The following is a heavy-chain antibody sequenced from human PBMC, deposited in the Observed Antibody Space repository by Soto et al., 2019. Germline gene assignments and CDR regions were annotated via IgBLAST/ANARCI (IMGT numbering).Heavy chain of an antibody. CDR1: GGSISSGGYY. CDR2: IYYSGST. V-gene: IGHV4-31*03. J-gene: IGHJ6*03. D-gene: IGHD6-6*01. CDR3: ARDNSRYSSSPYYYYIDV. Sequence: QVQLQESGPGLVKPSQTLSLTCTVSGGSISSGGYYWSWIRQHPGKGLEWIGYIYYSGSTYYNPSLKSRVTISVDRSTTQFSLKLSSVAAADTAVYYCARDNSRYSSSPYYYYIDVWGKGTTVTVSS.